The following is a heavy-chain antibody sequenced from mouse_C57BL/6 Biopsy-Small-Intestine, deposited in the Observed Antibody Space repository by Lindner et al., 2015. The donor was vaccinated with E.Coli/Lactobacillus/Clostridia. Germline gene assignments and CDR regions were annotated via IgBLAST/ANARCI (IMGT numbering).Heavy chain of an antibody. CDR1: GYTFIGNY. J-gene: IGHJ1*01. Sequence: SVKVSCKASGYTFIGNYIRWVRQAPGQGLEWMGWINPNSGGTKYAPRFQDRVTITRDTSISTAYVDLINLRSDDTAVYYCARGYSSGWMAYWYFDFWGRGTQVTVSS. CDR2: INPNSGGT. CDR3: ARGYSSGWMAYWYFDF. V-gene: IGHV1-66*01. D-gene: IGHD1-1*01.